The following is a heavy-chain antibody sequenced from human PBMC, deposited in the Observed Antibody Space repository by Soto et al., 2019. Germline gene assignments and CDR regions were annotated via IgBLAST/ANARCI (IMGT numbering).Heavy chain of an antibody. J-gene: IGHJ5*02. D-gene: IGHD3-22*01. V-gene: IGHV4-31*03. CDR1: GGSISSGGYY. Sequence: SETLSLTCTVSGGSISSGGYYWSWIRQHPGKGLEWIGYIYYSGSTYYNPSLKSRVTISVDTSKNQFSLKLSSVTAADTAVYYCARGLRITMIVVVSWFGPWGQGTLVTSPQ. CDR2: IYYSGST. CDR3: ARGLRITMIVVVSWFGP.